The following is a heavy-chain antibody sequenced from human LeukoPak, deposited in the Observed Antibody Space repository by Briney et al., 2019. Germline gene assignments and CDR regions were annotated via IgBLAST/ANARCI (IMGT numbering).Heavy chain of an antibody. CDR1: GYTFTGCY. D-gene: IGHD5-24*01. CDR2: INPNSGGT. J-gene: IGHJ3*02. Sequence: ASVKVSCKASGYTFTGCYMHWVRQAPGQGLEWMGWINPNSGGTNHAQKFQGRVTMTRDTSISTAYMELSRLRSDDTAVYYCARGGDGYNWLKAFDIWGQGTMVTVSS. CDR3: ARGGDGYNWLKAFDI. V-gene: IGHV1-2*02.